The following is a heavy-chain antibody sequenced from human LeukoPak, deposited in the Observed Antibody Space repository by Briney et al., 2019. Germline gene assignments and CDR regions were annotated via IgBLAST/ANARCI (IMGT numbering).Heavy chain of an antibody. D-gene: IGHD6-13*01. Sequence: SETLSLTCAVYGGSFSGYYWSWIRQPPGKGLEWIGEINHSGSTNYNPSLKSRVTISVDTSKNQFSLKLSFVTAADTAVYYCARCPDSSSWSKDSNWFDPWGQGTLVTVSS. CDR3: ARCPDSSSWSKDSNWFDP. V-gene: IGHV4-34*01. J-gene: IGHJ5*02. CDR1: GGSFSGYY. CDR2: INHSGST.